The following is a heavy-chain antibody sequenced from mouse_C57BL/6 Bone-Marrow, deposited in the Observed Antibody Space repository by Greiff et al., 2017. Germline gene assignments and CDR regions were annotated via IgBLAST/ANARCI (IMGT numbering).Heavy chain of an antibody. J-gene: IGHJ3*01. CDR3: ASSGGSYRFAY. CDR2: IDPRSGNT. CDR1: GYTFTSYG. D-gene: IGHD1-1*02. Sequence: VKLVESGAELARPGASVKLSCKASGYTFTSYGISWVKQRTGQGLEWIGEIDPRSGNTYYNEKFKGKATLTADKSSSTAYMELRSLTSEDSAVYFSASSGGSYRFAYWGQGTLVTVSA. V-gene: IGHV1-81*01.